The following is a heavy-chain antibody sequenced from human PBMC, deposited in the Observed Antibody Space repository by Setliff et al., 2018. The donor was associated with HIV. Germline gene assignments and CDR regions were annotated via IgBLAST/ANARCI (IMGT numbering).Heavy chain of an antibody. CDR1: GFTLSNYW. Sequence: GGSLRLSCAASGFTLSNYWMSWVRQAPGKGLEWISYISSSGTTIYYADSVKGRFTISRDNAKNSLYLEMNSLRAEETAVYYCARVVEGSHQVSLYYYYDYYMDVWGKGTTVTVSS. CDR2: ISSSGTTI. D-gene: IGHD3-3*01. J-gene: IGHJ6*03. CDR3: ARVVEGSHQVSLYYYYDYYMDV. V-gene: IGHV3-11*04.